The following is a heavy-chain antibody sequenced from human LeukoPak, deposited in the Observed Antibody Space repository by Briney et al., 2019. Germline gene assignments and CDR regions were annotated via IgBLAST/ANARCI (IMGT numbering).Heavy chain of an antibody. J-gene: IGHJ6*02. CDR1: GGSFSGYY. D-gene: IGHD6-13*01. CDR3: ARDQLAFYGMDV. V-gene: IGHV4-59*01. Sequence: PSETLSLTCAVYGGSFSGYYWSWIRQPPGKGLEWIGYIYYSGSTNYNPSLKSRVTISVDTSKNQFSLKLSSVTAADTAVYYCARDQLAFYGMDVWGQGTTVTVSS. CDR2: IYYSGST.